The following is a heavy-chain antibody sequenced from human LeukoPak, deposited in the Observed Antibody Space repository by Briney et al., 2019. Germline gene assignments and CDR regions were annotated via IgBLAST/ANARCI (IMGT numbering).Heavy chain of an antibody. D-gene: IGHD6-19*01. CDR3: AKDGAEQWLAYYFDY. J-gene: IGHJ4*02. V-gene: IGHV3-30*18. Sequence: GGSLRLSCAASGFTLSTYWMSWVRQAPGKGLEWVGAISYDGNNKYYADSVKGRLNISRDNSKNTLYVQMNSLRAEDTAVYYCAKDGAEQWLAYYFDYWGQGTLVTVSS. CDR1: GFTLSTYW. CDR2: ISYDGNNK.